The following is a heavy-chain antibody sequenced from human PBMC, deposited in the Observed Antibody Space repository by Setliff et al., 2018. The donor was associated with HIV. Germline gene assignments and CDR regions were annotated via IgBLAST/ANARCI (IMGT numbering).Heavy chain of an antibody. J-gene: IGHJ4*02. D-gene: IGHD2-15*01. V-gene: IGHV4-39*01. CDR1: GGSIGTTTYY. CDR2: IYYNGIT. Sequence: SSENLSLTCAVSGGSIGTTTYYWGWIRQPPGKGLEWIGSIYYNGITYYNPSLKGRFTISVDTSKNQFSLKVTSVTAADTAVYYYARRIFHSSFPSFDSWCQGTLVTVSS. CDR3: ARRIFHSSFPSFDS.